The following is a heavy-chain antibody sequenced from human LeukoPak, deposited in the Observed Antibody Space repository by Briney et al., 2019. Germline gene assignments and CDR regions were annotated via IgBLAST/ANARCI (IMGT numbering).Heavy chain of an antibody. CDR1: GYSFTSYW. J-gene: IGHJ4*02. D-gene: IGHD5-12*01. V-gene: IGHV5-10-1*01. CDR2: IDPSDSYT. Sequence: ESLKISCKGSGYSFTSYWISWVRQMPGKGLEWMGRIDPSDSYTNYSPSFQGHVTISADKSISTAYLQWSSLKASDTAMYYCARQDSGYSGYDYLIDYWGQGTLVTVSS. CDR3: ARQDSGYSGYDYLIDY.